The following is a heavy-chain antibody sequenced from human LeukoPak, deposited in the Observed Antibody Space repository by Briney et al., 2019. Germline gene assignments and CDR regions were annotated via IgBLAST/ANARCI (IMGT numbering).Heavy chain of an antibody. Sequence: GGSLRLSCAASGFTFSNAWMSWVRQAPGKGLEWVGRIKSKTDGGTTDYAAPVKGRFTISRDDSKNTLYLQMNSLKTEDTAVYYCTISIVGDTRYDYWGQGTLVTVSS. CDR1: GFTFSNAW. J-gene: IGHJ4*02. CDR2: IKSKTDGGTT. D-gene: IGHD1-26*01. CDR3: TISIVGDTRYDY. V-gene: IGHV3-15*01.